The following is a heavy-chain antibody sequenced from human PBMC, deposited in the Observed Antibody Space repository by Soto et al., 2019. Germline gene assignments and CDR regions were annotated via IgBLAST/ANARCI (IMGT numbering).Heavy chain of an antibody. Sequence: QLQLQESGPGLVKPSETLSLTCTVSGGSISSSSYYWGWIRQPPGKGLEWIGSIYYSGSTYYNPSLKSRVTIAVDTSKNQFSLKLSSVTAADTAVYYCARSIQGVVGATSQFDYWGQGTLVTVSS. J-gene: IGHJ4*02. CDR1: GGSISSSSYY. D-gene: IGHD1-26*01. V-gene: IGHV4-39*01. CDR2: IYYSGST. CDR3: ARSIQGVVGATSQFDY.